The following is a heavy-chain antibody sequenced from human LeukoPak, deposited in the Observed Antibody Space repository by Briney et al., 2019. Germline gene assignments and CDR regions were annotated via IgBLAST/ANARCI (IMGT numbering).Heavy chain of an antibody. CDR2: IKQDGSEK. J-gene: IGHJ5*02. D-gene: IGHD3-16*01. CDR3: ARALFLGDWFDP. Sequence: GGSLRLSCAASGFTFSSYWMSWVRQAPGKGLEWVANIKQDGSEKYYVDSVKGRFTISRDNAKSTLYLQMNSLRAEDTAVYYCARALFLGDWFDPWGQGTLVTVSS. V-gene: IGHV3-7*01. CDR1: GFTFSSYW.